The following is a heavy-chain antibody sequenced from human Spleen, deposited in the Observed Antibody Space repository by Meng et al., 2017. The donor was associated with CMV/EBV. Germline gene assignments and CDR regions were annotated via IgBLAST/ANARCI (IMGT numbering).Heavy chain of an antibody. D-gene: IGHD6-6*01. CDR2: IYWDDDK. J-gene: IGHJ4*02. CDR3: ALALYSSSIDY. Sequence: QITLKVSGPTLVKPTQTLTLTCTFSGFSLSTSGVGVGWIRQPPGKALEWLALIYWDDDKRYSPSLKSRLTITKDTSKNQVVLTMTNMDPVDTATYYCALALYSSSIDYWGQGTLVTVSS. V-gene: IGHV2-5*02. CDR1: GFSLSTSGVG.